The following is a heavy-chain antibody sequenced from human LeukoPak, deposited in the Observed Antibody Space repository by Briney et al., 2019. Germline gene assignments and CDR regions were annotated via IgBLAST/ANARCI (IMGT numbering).Heavy chain of an antibody. Sequence: PGGSLRLSCAASGFTFSHYGMHWVRQAPGKGLEWVAVIWHDGSNKYYTDSVKGRFSISRDNSRNTQYLEMNSLRVKDTAVYYCAKDAQRGFDYSNSLDYWGQGTLVTVSS. J-gene: IGHJ4*02. CDR1: GFTFSHYG. V-gene: IGHV3-33*06. D-gene: IGHD4-11*01. CDR2: IWHDGSNK. CDR3: AKDAQRGFDYSNSLDY.